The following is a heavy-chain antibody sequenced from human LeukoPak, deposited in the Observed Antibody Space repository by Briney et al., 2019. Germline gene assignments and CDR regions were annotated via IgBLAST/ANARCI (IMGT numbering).Heavy chain of an antibody. V-gene: IGHV3-33*01. CDR2: IWHDGSHK. J-gene: IGHJ4*02. Sequence: GGSLRLSCAASGFSFKTYAMHWVRQAPGQGLEWVALIWHDGSHKFYSNSVRGQFTISRDNSKDTVYLQMNNLRPEDTAVYYCAREIFGSGSYPYFWGQGTLVTVSS. CDR1: GFSFKTYA. D-gene: IGHD3-10*01. CDR3: AREIFGSGSYPYF.